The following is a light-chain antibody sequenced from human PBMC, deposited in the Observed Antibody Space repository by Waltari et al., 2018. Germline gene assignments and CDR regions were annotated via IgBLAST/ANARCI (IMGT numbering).Light chain of an antibody. V-gene: IGKV3-11*01. CDR3: QQRSNWPYT. Sequence: EIVLTQSPATLSLSPGERATLSCRASHCVSSYLAWYQQKPGQAPRLLIYDASNRATGIPARFSGSGSGTDFTLTISSLEPEDFAVYYCQQRSNWPYTFGQGTKLEIK. CDR2: DAS. J-gene: IGKJ2*01. CDR1: HCVSSY.